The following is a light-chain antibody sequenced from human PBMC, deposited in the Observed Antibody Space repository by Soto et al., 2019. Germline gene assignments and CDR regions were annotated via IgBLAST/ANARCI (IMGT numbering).Light chain of an antibody. Sequence: DIQMTQSPSTLSGSVGDRVTTTCRASQTISSWLAWYQQKPGKAPKLLIYKASTLKSGVPSRFSGSGSGTEFTLTISSLQPDDFATYYCQQYNGFTLTFGQGTKVDIK. J-gene: IGKJ1*01. CDR1: QTISSW. CDR2: KAS. V-gene: IGKV1-5*03. CDR3: QQYNGFTLT.